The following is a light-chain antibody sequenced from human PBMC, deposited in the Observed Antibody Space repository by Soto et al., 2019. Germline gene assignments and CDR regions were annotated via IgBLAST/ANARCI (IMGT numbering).Light chain of an antibody. V-gene: IGKV1-39*01. J-gene: IGKJ1*01. CDR2: AAS. Sequence: DIQMTQSPSSLSASVGDRVTITCRASQSISNYLDWYQLKSGKAPKLLIYAASSLQSGVPSRFSGSGSGTDFTLTISSLQAEDFATYYCHQNYNVPPWTFGQGTKVEIK. CDR3: HQNYNVPPWT. CDR1: QSISNY.